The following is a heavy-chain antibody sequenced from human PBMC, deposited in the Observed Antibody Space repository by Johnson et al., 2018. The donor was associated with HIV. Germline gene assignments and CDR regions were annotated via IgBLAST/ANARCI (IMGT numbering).Heavy chain of an antibody. V-gene: IGHV3-7*01. J-gene: IGHJ3*02. CDR3: AKVLGYSSSSRDAYDI. CDR1: GFNVISNY. Sequence: VQLVESGGGLIQRGGSLRLSCAASGFNVISNYMSWVRQAPGKGLEWVANIKQDGSEKYYVDSVKGRFTISRDNAKNTLYLQMNSLRAEDTAVYYCAKVLGYSSSSRDAYDIWGQGTMVTVSS. CDR2: IKQDGSEK. D-gene: IGHD6-6*01.